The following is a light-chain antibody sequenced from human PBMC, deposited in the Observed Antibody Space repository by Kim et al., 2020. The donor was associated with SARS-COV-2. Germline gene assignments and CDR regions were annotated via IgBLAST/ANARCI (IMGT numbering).Light chain of an antibody. CDR2: GAS. CDR3: QQYNNWPPLT. CDR1: QSVSSN. V-gene: IGKV3-15*01. J-gene: IGKJ4*01. Sequence: VSPGERATLSCRASQSVSSNLAWYQQKPGQAPRLLIYGASTRATGIPARFSGSGSGTEFTLTISSLQSEDFAVYYCQQYNNWPPLTFGGGTKVDIK.